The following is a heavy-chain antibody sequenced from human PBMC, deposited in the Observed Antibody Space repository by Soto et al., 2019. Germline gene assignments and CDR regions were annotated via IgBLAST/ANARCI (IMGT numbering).Heavy chain of an antibody. D-gene: IGHD3-16*01. CDR1: GGSVSSGSYF. J-gene: IGHJ3*01. CDR3: ARRGPGGRAFDL. CDR2: IYYSGTT. V-gene: IGHV4-61*01. Sequence: QVQLQESGPGLVKPSETLSLTCTVSGGSVSSGSYFWSWIRQPPGKGLEWIGYIYYSGTTNYNPARNGRVAISVDTANNPFSLKLSSVTAADTAVYYCARRGPGGRAFDLWGQGTMVTVSS.